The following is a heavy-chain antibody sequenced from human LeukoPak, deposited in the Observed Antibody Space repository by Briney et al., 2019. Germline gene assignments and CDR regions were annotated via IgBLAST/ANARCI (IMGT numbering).Heavy chain of an antibody. CDR2: ISGSGGST. CDR1: GFTFSSYA. CDR3: ARGIATAGEGGDS. Sequence: GGSLRLSCAASGFTFSSYAMSWVRQAPGKGLEWVSAISGSGGSTYYADSVKGRFTISRDNSKNTLYLQMNSLRAEDTALYYCARGIATAGEGGDSWGQGTLVTVSS. V-gene: IGHV3-23*01. D-gene: IGHD6-13*01. J-gene: IGHJ5*01.